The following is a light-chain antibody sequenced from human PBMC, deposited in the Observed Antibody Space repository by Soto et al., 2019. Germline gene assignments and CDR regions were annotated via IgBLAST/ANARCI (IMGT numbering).Light chain of an antibody. CDR3: QEYTTYSRT. J-gene: IGKJ1*01. CDR1: QSISRW. Sequence: DIQMTQSPSSLSASVGDRVTITCRASQSISRWLAWYQQKPGRAPTVLIYDVSTLASGVPSRFSGGGSGTEFTLTITSLQPDDFASYYCQEYTTYSRTFCQGTKVEVK. CDR2: DVS. V-gene: IGKV1-5*01.